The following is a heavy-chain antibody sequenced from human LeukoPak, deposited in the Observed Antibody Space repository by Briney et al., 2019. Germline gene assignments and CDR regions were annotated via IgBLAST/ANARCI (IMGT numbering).Heavy chain of an antibody. CDR3: ARHSIAAAGVGTFDY. CDR1: GGSISSYY. CDR2: IYYSGST. Sequence: SETLSLTCTVSGGSISSYYWSWIRQPPGKGLEWIGYIYYSGSTNYNPSLKSRVTISVDTSKNQFSLKLSSVTAADTAVYYCARHSIAAAGVGTFDYWGQGTLVTVSS. D-gene: IGHD6-13*01. J-gene: IGHJ4*02. V-gene: IGHV4-59*08.